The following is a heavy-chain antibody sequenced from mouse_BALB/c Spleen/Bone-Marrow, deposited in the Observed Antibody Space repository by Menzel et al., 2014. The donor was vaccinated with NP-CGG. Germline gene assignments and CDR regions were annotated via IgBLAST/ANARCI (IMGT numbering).Heavy chain of an antibody. CDR1: GFNIXDTY. Sequence: EVKLMESGAELVKPGASVKLSCTASGFNIXDTYMHWVKQRPEQGLEWIGRIDPANGNTKYDPKFQGKATITADTSSNTAYLQLSSLTSEDTAVYYCARYYYGSSLFDYWGQGTTLTVSS. J-gene: IGHJ2*01. V-gene: IGHV14-3*02. CDR2: IDPANGNT. CDR3: ARYYYGSSLFDY. D-gene: IGHD1-1*01.